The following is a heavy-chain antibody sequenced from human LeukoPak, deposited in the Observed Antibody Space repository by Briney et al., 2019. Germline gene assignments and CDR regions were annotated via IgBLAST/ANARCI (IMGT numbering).Heavy chain of an antibody. Sequence: SETLSLTCTVSGXSISTYYWSWIRQPPGKGPEWIGYIRYSGSANYNPSLRGRVTISIDTSKNQFSLKLSSVTAADTAVYHCARLVYDSRGYYFDYWGQGTLVTVSS. CDR1: GXSISTYY. V-gene: IGHV4-59*08. J-gene: IGHJ4*02. CDR2: IRYSGSA. CDR3: ARLVYDSRGYYFDY. D-gene: IGHD3-22*01.